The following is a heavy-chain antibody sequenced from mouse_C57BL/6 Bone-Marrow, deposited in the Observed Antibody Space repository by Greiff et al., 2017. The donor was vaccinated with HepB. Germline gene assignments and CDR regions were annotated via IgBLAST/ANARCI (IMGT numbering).Heavy chain of an antibody. J-gene: IGHJ4*01. CDR2: IDPSDSET. CDR3: ARGYGTGVYYYAMDD. CDR1: GYTFTSYW. D-gene: IGHD1-1*02. V-gene: IGHV1-52*01. Sequence: VQLQQPGAELVRPGSSVKLSCKASGYTFTSYWMHWVKQRPIQGLEWIGNIDPSDSETHYNQKFKDKATLTVDKSSSTAYMQLSSLTSEDSAVYYCARGYGTGVYYYAMDDWGQGTSVTVSS.